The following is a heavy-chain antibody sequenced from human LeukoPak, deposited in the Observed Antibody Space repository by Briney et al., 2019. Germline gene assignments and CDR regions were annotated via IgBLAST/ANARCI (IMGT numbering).Heavy chain of an antibody. CDR3: ARDRKAWTDAFDI. Sequence: SETLSLTCTVAGGSISSYYGSWIRQPPGKGLGWIGYIYYSGSTNYNPSLKSRVTISVDTSKNQFSLKLSSVTAADTAVYYCARDRKAWTDAFDIWGQGTMVTVSS. V-gene: IGHV4-59*01. D-gene: IGHD3/OR15-3a*01. CDR1: GGSISSYY. J-gene: IGHJ3*02. CDR2: IYYSGST.